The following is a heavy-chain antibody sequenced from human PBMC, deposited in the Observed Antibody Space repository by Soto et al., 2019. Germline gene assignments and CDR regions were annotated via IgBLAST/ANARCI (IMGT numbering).Heavy chain of an antibody. Sequence: QVQLVQSGAEVKKPGSSVKVSCKASGGTFSSYAISWVRQAPGQGLEWMGGIIPIFGTANYAQKFQGRVTIAADEPTNTPNLDGGGLRAVGTDVYFCARGGGIAVAGTRWFDPWGQGTLVTVSS. CDR1: GGTFSSYA. J-gene: IGHJ5*02. CDR2: IIPIFGTA. V-gene: IGHV1-69*01. CDR3: ARGGGIAVAGTRWFDP. D-gene: IGHD6-19*01.